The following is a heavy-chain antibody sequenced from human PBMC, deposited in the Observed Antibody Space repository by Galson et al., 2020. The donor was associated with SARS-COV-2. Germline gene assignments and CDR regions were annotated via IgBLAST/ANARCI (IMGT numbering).Heavy chain of an antibody. V-gene: IGHV4-30-4*01. D-gene: IGHD3-10*01. CDR3: ARITMVRGVINHCGLFDP. CDR1: GDSISSGDYY. CDR2: IYYSGST. J-gene: IGHJ5*02. Sequence: ETSETLSLTCTVSGDSISSGDYYWSWIRQPPGKGLEWIGYIYYSGSTYYNPSLKSRVTISVDTSKNQFSLKLSSVTAEGTAVYYCARITMVRGVINHCGLFDPWGQGTLVTVSS.